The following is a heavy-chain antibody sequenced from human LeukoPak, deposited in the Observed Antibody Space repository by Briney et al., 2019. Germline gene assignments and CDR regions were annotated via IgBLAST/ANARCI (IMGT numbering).Heavy chain of an antibody. CDR1: GYTFTTFG. J-gene: IGHJ4*02. D-gene: IGHD1-1*01. CDR3: ARDAIQGRLTSDY. V-gene: IGHV1-18*01. CDR2: ISTYNDNT. Sequence: GASVKVSCKASGYTFTTFGISWVRQAPGQGLEWMGWISTYNDNTNYAQNLQGRVTMTTDTSTSTAYMELRSLRSDDTAVYYCARDAIQGRLTSDYWGQGTLVTVSS.